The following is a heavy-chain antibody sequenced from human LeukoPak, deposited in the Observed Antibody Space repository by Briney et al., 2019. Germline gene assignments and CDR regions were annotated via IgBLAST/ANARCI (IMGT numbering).Heavy chain of an antibody. J-gene: IGHJ4*02. CDR1: GGSISSCY. Sequence: SETLSLTCTVSGGSISSCYWSWIRQPAGKGLEWIGRIYTSGSTNYNPSLQSRVTMSVDTSKNQFSLKLSSVPAADTAVYYCARGTPDYYDSSGYRRGYYFDYWGQGTLVTVSS. CDR3: ARGTPDYYDSSGYRRGYYFDY. CDR2: IYTSGST. V-gene: IGHV4-4*07. D-gene: IGHD3-22*01.